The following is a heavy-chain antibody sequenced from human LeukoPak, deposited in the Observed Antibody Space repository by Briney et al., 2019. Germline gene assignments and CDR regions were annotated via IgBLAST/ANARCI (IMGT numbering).Heavy chain of an antibody. Sequence: GGSLRLSCAASGFTFSSFAMNWVRQAPGKGLDWVSGISGSGAGTYYADSVKGRFTISRDNSKNMLYLQMNSLRVEDTGVYFCARDSAPYCGGDCYFDYWGHGTLVTVSS. CDR2: ISGSGAGT. CDR1: GFTFSSFA. CDR3: ARDSAPYCGGDCYFDY. D-gene: IGHD2-21*02. J-gene: IGHJ4*01. V-gene: IGHV3-23*01.